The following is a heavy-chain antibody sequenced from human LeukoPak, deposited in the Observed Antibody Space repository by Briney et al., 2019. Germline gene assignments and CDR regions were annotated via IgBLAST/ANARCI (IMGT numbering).Heavy chain of an antibody. J-gene: IGHJ4*02. V-gene: IGHV1-2*02. D-gene: IGHD3-3*01. CDR3: ARAGTTIFGVATYYYFDY. Sequence: ASVKVSCKASGYTFTGYYMHWVRQAPGQGLEWMGWINPNSGGTNYAQKLQGRVTMTTDTSTSTAYMELRSLRSDDTAVYYCARAGTTIFGVATYYYFDYWGQGTLVTVSS. CDR1: GYTFTGYY. CDR2: INPNSGGT.